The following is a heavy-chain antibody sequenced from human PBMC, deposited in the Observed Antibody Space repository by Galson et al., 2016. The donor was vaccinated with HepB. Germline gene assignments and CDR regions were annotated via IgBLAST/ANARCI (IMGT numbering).Heavy chain of an antibody. CDR1: GFIFSSYA. CDR2: FGDGGDI. J-gene: IGHJ4*02. Sequence: SLRLSCAASGFIFSSYAMTWVRQAPGEGPEWVSTFGDGGDIYYADSVKGRFIISRDNTKNTLYLQMNRLRAEDTAVYYCASSVRGSGSPPGGYWGQGILVTVS. CDR3: ASSVRGSGSPPGGY. D-gene: IGHD3-10*01. V-gene: IGHV3-23*01.